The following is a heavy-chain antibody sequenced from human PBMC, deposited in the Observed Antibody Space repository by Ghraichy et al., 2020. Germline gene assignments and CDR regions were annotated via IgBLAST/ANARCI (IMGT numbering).Heavy chain of an antibody. CDR1: GYSISSGYY. CDR3: ARVSFTVAGRGGDYFDY. CDR2: IYHSGST. Sequence: SETLSLTCTVSGYSISSGYYWGWIRQPPGKGLEWIGSIYHSGSTYYNPSLKSRVTISVDTSKNQFSLKLSSVTAADTAVYYCARVSFTVAGRGGDYFDYWGQGTLVTVSS. D-gene: IGHD6-19*01. V-gene: IGHV4-38-2*02. J-gene: IGHJ4*02.